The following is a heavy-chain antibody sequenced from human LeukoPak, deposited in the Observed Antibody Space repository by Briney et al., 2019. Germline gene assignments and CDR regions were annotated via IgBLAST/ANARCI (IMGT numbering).Heavy chain of an antibody. CDR1: GFAFSSYA. V-gene: IGHV3-30-3*01. J-gene: IGHJ4*02. Sequence: GRSLRLSCAASGFAFSSYAMHWVRQAPGKGLEWVAVISYDGSNKYYADSVKGRFTISRDNSKRTLFLQMNSLRAEDTAVYYCASISVVATITSFDYWGQGTLVTVSS. CDR2: ISYDGSNK. D-gene: IGHD5-12*01. CDR3: ASISVVATITSFDY.